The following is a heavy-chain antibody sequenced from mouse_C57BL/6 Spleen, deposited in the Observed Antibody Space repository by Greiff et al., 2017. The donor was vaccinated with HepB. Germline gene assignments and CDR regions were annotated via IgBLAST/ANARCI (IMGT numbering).Heavy chain of an antibody. CDR1: GFTFSSYG. CDR3: ARHPLYDYDGVYAVDY. CDR2: ISSGGSYT. D-gene: IGHD2-4*01. V-gene: IGHV5-6*01. J-gene: IGHJ4*01. Sequence: EVQLQESGGDLVKPGGSLKLSCAASGFTFSSYGMSWVRQTPDKRLEWVATISSGGSYTYYPDSVKGRFTISRDNAKNTLYLQMSSLKSEDTAMYYCARHPLYDYDGVYAVDYWGQGTSVTVSS.